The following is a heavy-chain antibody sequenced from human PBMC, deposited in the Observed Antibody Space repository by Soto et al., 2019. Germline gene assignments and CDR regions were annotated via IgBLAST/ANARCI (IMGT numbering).Heavy chain of an antibody. V-gene: IGHV4-59*01. J-gene: IGHJ4*02. CDR3: ARAGSSYGFGYYYDH. CDR2: IYYDGST. D-gene: IGHD5-18*01. CDR1: GGSISRYY. Sequence: SETLSLTCTVSGGSISRYYWSWIRQPPGKGLNWIGYIYYDGSTNYSPSLRSRVTISLDTSKNQFSLRLSSVTAADTAVYYCARAGSSYGFGYYYDHWGQGTLVTVSS.